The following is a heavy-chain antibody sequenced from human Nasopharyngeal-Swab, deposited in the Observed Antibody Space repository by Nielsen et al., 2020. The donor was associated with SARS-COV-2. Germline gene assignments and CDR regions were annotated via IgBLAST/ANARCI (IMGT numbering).Heavy chain of an antibody. CDR1: GYTFTSYY. Sequence: ASVKVSCKASGYTFTSYYMHWVRQAPGQGLEWMGIINPSGGSTSYAQKFQGRVTVTRDTSTSTVYMELSSLRSEDTAVYYCARGTDTSMVFRYNWFDPWGQGTLVTVSS. V-gene: IGHV1-46*01. CDR2: INPSGGST. CDR3: ARGTDTSMVFRYNWFDP. J-gene: IGHJ5*02. D-gene: IGHD5-18*01.